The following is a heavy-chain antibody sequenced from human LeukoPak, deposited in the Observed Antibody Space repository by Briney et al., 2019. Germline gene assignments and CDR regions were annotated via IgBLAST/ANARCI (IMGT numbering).Heavy chain of an antibody. CDR2: IYYSGST. D-gene: IGHD6-13*01. CDR3: ARDRFIFVPGYSSSSTGYYYGMDV. J-gene: IGHJ6*02. CDR1: GGSISSYY. Sequence: PSETLSLTCTVSGGSISSYYWSWIRQPPGKGLEWIGYIYYSGSTNYNPSPKSRVTISVDTSKNQFSLKLSSVTAADTAVYYCARDRFIFVPGYSSSSTGYYYGMDVWGQGTTVTVSS. V-gene: IGHV4-59*01.